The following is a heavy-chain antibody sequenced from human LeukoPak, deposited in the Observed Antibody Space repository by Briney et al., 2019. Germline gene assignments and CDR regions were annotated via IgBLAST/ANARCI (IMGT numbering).Heavy chain of an antibody. J-gene: IGHJ4*02. CDR3: ARGTTMIVARSDY. D-gene: IGHD3-22*01. Sequence: ASVTVSFTASGYTFTVYYMHWVRQAPGQGLEWVGWINPNSGGTNYAQKFQGRVTMTRDTSISTAYMELSRLRSDDTAVYYCARGTTMIVARSDYWGQGTLVTVSS. CDR2: INPNSGGT. CDR1: GYTFTVYY. V-gene: IGHV1-2*02.